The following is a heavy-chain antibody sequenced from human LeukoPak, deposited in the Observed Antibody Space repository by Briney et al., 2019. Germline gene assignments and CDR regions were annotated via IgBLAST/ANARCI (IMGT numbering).Heavy chain of an antibody. CDR2: IYTSGST. J-gene: IGHJ3*02. CDR3: ARGRRKRGYSYGYGGGSAAFDI. V-gene: IGHV4-4*07. D-gene: IGHD5-18*01. CDR1: GGSISSYY. Sequence: SETLSLTCTVSGGSISSYYWSWIRQPAGEGLEWIGRIYTSGSTNYNPSLKSRVTISVDTSKNQFSLKLSSVTAADTAVYYCARGRRKRGYSYGYGGGSAAFDIWGQGTMVTVSS.